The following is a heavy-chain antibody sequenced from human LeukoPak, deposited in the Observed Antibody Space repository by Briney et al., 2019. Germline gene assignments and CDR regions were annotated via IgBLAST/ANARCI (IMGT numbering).Heavy chain of an antibody. CDR1: GYTFTGYY. J-gene: IGHJ4*02. CDR2: INPNSGGT. CDR3: ARGEITSGGVIVVFDS. Sequence: ASVKVSCKASGYTFTGYYMHWVRQAPGQGLEWMGWINPNSGGTNYAQKFHGRVTMTRDTSISTAYMELSRLRSDDTAVYYCARGEITSGGVIVVFDSWGQGTRVTVSS. V-gene: IGHV1-2*02. D-gene: IGHD3-16*02.